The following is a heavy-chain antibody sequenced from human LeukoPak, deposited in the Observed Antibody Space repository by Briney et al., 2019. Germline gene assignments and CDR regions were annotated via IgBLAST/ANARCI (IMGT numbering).Heavy chain of an antibody. CDR3: ARERAEDIVVVPAAIHPEIVATIDDFDY. CDR2: IKQDGSEK. J-gene: IGHJ4*02. Sequence: GGSLRLSCAASGFTFSSYWMSWVRQAPGKGLEWVANIKQDGSEKYYVDSVKGRFTISRDNAKNSLYLQMNSLRAEDTAVYYCARERAEDIVVVPAAIHPEIVATIDDFDYSGQGTLVTVSS. V-gene: IGHV3-7*01. CDR1: GFTFSSYW. D-gene: IGHD2-2*02.